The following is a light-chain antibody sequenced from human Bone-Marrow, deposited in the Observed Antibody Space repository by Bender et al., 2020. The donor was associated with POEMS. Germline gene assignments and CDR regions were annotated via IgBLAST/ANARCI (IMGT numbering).Light chain of an antibody. J-gene: IGLJ3*02. V-gene: IGLV3-1*01. CDR3: QAWDSSTVV. Sequence: SYELTQPPSVSVSPGQTGSISCSGNNLGQKYVSWYQQKPGQSPALVIYEDSKRPSGIPERFSGSNPGNTATLTISGTQAMDEADYYCQAWDSSTVVFGGGTKLTVL. CDR2: EDS. CDR1: NLGQKY.